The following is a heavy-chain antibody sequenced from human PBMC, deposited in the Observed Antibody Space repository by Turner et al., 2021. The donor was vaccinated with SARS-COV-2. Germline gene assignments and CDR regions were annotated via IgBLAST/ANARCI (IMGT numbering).Heavy chain of an antibody. V-gene: IGHV3-30*18. CDR2: ISYDGSNK. J-gene: IGHJ4*02. CDR1: GFTFSSYG. Sequence: QLQLVESGGGVVQPGRSLRLSCAASGFTFSSYGMHWVRQAPGKGLEWVAVISYDGSNKYYADSVKGRFTISRDNSKNTLYLQMNSLRAEDTAVYYCAKGMGSYCSGGSCYPSTFDYWGQGTLVTVSS. CDR3: AKGMGSYCSGGSCYPSTFDY. D-gene: IGHD2-15*01.